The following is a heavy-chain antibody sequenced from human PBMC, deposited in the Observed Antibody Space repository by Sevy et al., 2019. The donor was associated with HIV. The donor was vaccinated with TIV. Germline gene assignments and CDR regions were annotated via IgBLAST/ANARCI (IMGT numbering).Heavy chain of an antibody. V-gene: IGHV3-15*01. CDR3: TTASWSQEDYYNY. CDR2: IKGKIYDGTI. J-gene: IGHJ4*02. CDR1: GFTFSNAW. Sequence: GGSLRLSCAASGFTFSNAWMSWVRQAPGKGLEWVGRIKGKIYDGTIDYAAPVKGRFSLSRDDSKNTRYLQMNSLKTEDTAVYYCTTASWSQEDYYNYWGQGTLVTVSS. D-gene: IGHD6-13*01.